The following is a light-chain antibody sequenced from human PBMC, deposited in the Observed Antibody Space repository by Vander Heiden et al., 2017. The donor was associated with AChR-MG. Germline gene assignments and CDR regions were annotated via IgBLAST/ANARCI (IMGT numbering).Light chain of an antibody. J-gene: IGLJ3*02. CDR2: QDT. CDR3: QVWNSSIVV. Sequence: SYELTQPPSVSVSPGQTASITCSGDKLGDKYVCWFQQKPGQSPLLVIYQDTKRPSGIPERFSGSNSGTTATLTISGTQAMDAADYYCQVWNSSIVVFGGGTKLTVL. CDR1: KLGDKY. V-gene: IGLV3-1*01.